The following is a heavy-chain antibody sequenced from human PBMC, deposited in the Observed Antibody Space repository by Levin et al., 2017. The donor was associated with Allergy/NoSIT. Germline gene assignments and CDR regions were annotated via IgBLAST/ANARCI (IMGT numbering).Heavy chain of an antibody. CDR1: GFTFSSYS. V-gene: IGHV3-21*01. Sequence: GESLKISCAASGFTFSSYSMNWVRQAPGKGLEWVSSISSSSSYIYYADSVKGRFTISRDNAKNSLYLQMNSLRAEDTAVYYCARDGGIDYSNNWFDPWGQGTLVTVSS. CDR3: ARDGGIDYSNNWFDP. CDR2: ISSSSSYI. J-gene: IGHJ5*02. D-gene: IGHD4-11*01.